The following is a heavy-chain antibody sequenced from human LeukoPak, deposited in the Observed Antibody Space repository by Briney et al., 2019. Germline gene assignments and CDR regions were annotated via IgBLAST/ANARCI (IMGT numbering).Heavy chain of an antibody. CDR3: ARSQGPYDY. V-gene: IGHV3-74*01. CDR1: GFTFSSYW. CDR2: INGDGSSS. Sequence: GGSLRLSCAASGFTFSSYWMNWVRQAPGKGLVWVSRINGDGSSSNAAASVKGLFISSKDYAKTTHYPQLKRRSADETAIYYCARSQGPYDYWGQGTLVTVSS. J-gene: IGHJ4*02.